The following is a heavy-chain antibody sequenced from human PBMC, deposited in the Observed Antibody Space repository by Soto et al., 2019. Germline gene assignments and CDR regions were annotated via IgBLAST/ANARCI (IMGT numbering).Heavy chain of an antibody. Sequence: SVKISCKASGGTFSSYAISWVRQASGQGLEWMGGIIPIFGTANYAQKFQGRVTITADKSTSTAYMEMSSLRSEDTAVYYCARDIRKGYSGLQTEAYYYCRWEVGGQGATVTVS. V-gene: IGHV1-69*06. CDR1: GGTFSSYA. CDR3: ARDIRKGYSGLQTEAYYYCRWEV. D-gene: IGHD5-12*01. J-gene: IGHJ6*02. CDR2: IIPIFGTA.